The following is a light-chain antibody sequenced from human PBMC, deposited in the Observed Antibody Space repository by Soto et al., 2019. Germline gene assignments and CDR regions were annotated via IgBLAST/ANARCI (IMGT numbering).Light chain of an antibody. CDR3: QQYGSSPRT. Sequence: QSPGTLSLSPGERATLACRASQSVSSSHLAWYQQKPGQAPRLLISGASSRATGIPDRFTGSGSGTDFTLTISRLEPEDFAVYYCQQYGSSPRTFGQGTKVDIK. J-gene: IGKJ1*01. V-gene: IGKV3-20*01. CDR2: GAS. CDR1: QSVSSSH.